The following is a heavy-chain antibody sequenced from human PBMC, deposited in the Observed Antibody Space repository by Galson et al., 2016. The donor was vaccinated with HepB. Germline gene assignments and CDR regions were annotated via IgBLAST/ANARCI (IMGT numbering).Heavy chain of an antibody. V-gene: IGHV3-30*18. CDR2: ISYDGSNK. Sequence: WVRQAPGKGLEWVAVISYDGSNKYYADSVKGRFTISRDNSKNTLYLQMNSLRAEDTAVYYCAKDVLRYFTVLAFDIWGQGTMVTVSS. CDR3: AKDVLRYFTVLAFDI. D-gene: IGHD3-9*01. J-gene: IGHJ3*02.